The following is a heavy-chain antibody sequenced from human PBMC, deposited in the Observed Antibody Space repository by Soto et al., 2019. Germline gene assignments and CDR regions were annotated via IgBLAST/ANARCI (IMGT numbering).Heavy chain of an antibody. J-gene: IGHJ4*02. CDR2: IIPILGIA. D-gene: IGHD3-10*01. V-gene: IGHV1-69*08. CDR3: ATDGYAMIRGAELGY. Sequence: QVQLVQSGAEVKKPGSSVKVSCKASGGTFSSYTISWVRQAPGQGLEWMGRIIPILGIANYAQKFQGRVTITADKSTSTAYMERSGLRSEDTAVYYCATDGYAMIRGAELGYWGQGTLVTVSS. CDR1: GGTFSSYT.